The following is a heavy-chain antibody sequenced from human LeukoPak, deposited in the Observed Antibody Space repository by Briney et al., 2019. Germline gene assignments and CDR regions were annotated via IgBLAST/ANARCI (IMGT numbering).Heavy chain of an antibody. J-gene: IGHJ4*02. D-gene: IGHD3-10*01. CDR2: ISAYNGNT. Sequence: ASVKVSFTASGYTFTSYGISWVRQAPGQGLEWMGWISAYNGNTNYAQKLQGRVTMTTDTSTSTAYMELRSLRSDDTAVYYCARIWFGKSGRYFDYWGQGTLVTVSS. V-gene: IGHV1-18*01. CDR3: ARIWFGKSGRYFDY. CDR1: GYTFTSYG.